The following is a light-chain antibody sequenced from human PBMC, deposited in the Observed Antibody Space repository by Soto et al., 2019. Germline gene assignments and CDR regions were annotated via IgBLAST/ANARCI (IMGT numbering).Light chain of an antibody. J-gene: IGLJ1*01. CDR3: GAWDSSLSSYV. V-gene: IGLV1-51*01. CDR1: TSNIGSNY. Sequence: QSVLTQPPSVSAAPGQKVTISCSGSTSNIGSNYVSWYQHLPGTAPELLIYDNTKRPSGIPDRFSGSKSGTSATLGITGLQTGDEADYYCGAWDSSLSSYVFGTGTKLTVL. CDR2: DNT.